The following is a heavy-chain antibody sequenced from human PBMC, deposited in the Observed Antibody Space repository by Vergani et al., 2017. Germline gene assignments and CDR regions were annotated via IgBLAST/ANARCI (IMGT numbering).Heavy chain of an antibody. CDR2: VFYGGRT. V-gene: IGHV4-39*01. Sequence: QMQLQESGPGLVKPSETLSLSCTVSGDSISTSSYAWGWIRQPPGKTLEWIGTVFYGGRTSYNPSLKSRVTLSLDTSKNQISLHLTSVTAADTAVYYCARHISGVRPSSMTAFDYWGQGALVTVSS. J-gene: IGHJ4*02. D-gene: IGHD6-6*01. CDR1: GDSISTSSYA. CDR3: ARHISGVRPSSMTAFDY.